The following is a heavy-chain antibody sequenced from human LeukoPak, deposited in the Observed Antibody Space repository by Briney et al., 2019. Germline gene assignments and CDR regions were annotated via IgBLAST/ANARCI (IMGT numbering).Heavy chain of an antibody. CDR3: ARRVATKPKYCFDS. D-gene: IGHD5-24*01. V-gene: IGHV4-59*01. CDR1: GGSISSYY. J-gene: IGHJ4*02. CDR2: VFSSGST. Sequence: SETLSLTCTVSGGSISSYYWSWIRQPPGKGLEWIGYVFSSGSTTYNPSLKSRVTISVDTSKNQFSLELSSVTAADTAMYYCARRVATKPKYCFDSWGRGTLVTVSS.